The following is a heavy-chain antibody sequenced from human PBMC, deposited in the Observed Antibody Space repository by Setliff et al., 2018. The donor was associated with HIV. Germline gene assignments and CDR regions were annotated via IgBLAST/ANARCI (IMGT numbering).Heavy chain of an antibody. J-gene: IGHJ4*02. CDR2: IYSSGST. CDR1: GGSISSYY. D-gene: IGHD3-10*01. CDR3: ARAYFGWGIYY. V-gene: IGHV4-4*09. Sequence: SETLSLTCTVSGGSISSYYWSWIRQPPGKGLEWLGHIYSSGSTNYNPSLKSRVTISVDTSKNQFSLKLYSVPAADTAVYYCARAYFGWGIYYWGQGTLVTVSS.